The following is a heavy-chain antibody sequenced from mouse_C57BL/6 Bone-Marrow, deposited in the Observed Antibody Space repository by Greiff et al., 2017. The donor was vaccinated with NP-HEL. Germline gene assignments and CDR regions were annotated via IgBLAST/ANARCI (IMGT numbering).Heavy chain of an antibody. Sequence: QVQLKQPGTELVKPGASVKLSCKASGYTFTSYWMHWVKQRPGQGLEWIGNINPSNGGTNYNEKFKSKATLTVDKSSSTAYMQLSSLTSEDSAVYYCARGDYYGSSYLPFAYWGQGTLVTVSA. CDR2: INPSNGGT. D-gene: IGHD1-1*01. V-gene: IGHV1-53*01. J-gene: IGHJ3*01. CDR3: ARGDYYGSSYLPFAY. CDR1: GYTFTSYW.